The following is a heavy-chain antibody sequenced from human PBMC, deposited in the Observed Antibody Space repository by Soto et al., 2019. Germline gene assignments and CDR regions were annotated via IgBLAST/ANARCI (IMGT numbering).Heavy chain of an antibody. J-gene: IGHJ4*02. CDR2: ITASGRNT. CDR3: AKGFYYDSSGYFDY. D-gene: IGHD3-22*01. Sequence: GGSLRLSCAASGFTFSNHAMSWVRQASGKGPEWVSTITASGRNTYYADSVKGRFTTTRDNSKNTVYLQMNSLRADDTAVYFCAKGFYYDSSGYFDYWGQGTPVTVSS. V-gene: IGHV3-23*01. CDR1: GFTFSNHA.